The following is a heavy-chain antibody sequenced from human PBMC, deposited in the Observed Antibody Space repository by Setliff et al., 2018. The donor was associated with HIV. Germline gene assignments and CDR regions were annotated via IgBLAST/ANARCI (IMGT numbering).Heavy chain of an antibody. V-gene: IGHV1-2*06. CDR2: INPNRGDT. CDR3: ARVSSFNKIIREAFDI. Sequence: ASVKVSCKASGYTFTGYFIHWVRQAPGQGLEWMGQINPNRGDTKSHHKFADRLIMSRDTSLTTVYMELTSLRSDDTAVYYCARVSSFNKIIREAFDIWCQGTLVTVSS. CDR1: GYTFTGYF. D-gene: IGHD3-10*01. J-gene: IGHJ3*02.